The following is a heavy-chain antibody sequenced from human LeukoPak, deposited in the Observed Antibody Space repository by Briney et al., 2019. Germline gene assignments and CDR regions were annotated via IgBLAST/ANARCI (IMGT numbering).Heavy chain of an antibody. CDR3: ARGGTFDAFDI. J-gene: IGHJ3*02. Sequence: SETLSLTCTVSGGSISTYYWSWIRQPPGKGLEWIAYIDYRGSTTYNPSLRSRVTISVDTSKNQCSLKLSSVTAADTAVYYCARGGTFDAFDIWGQGTMVTVSS. D-gene: IGHD2-15*01. V-gene: IGHV4-59*08. CDR1: GGSISTYY. CDR2: IDYRGST.